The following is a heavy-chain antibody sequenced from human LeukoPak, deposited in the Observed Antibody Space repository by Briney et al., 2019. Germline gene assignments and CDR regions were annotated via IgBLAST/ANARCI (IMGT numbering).Heavy chain of an antibody. J-gene: IGHJ6*02. CDR3: ARDTVPAAYDYYYGMDV. CDR2: IYYSGST. D-gene: IGHD2-2*01. Sequence: SETLSLTCTVSGGSVSSGSYYWSWIRQPPGKGLEWIGYIYYSGSTNYNPSLKSRVTISVDTSKNQFSLKLSSMTAADTAVYYCARDTVPAAYDYYYGMDVWGQGTTVTVSS. V-gene: IGHV4-61*01. CDR1: GGSVSSGSYY.